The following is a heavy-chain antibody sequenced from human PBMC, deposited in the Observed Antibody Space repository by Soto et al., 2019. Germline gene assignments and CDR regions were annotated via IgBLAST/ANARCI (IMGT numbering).Heavy chain of an antibody. CDR3: AQGVLYSSEPRFDY. Sequence: EVQLLESGGGLVQPGGSLRLSCAASGFTFSRYAMSWVRQAPGKGLEWVSSISGSGASTYYADSVKGRFTISRDNSRNTLYLQMNSLRAEDTAVYYCAQGVLYSSEPRFDYWGQGALITVSS. CDR2: ISGSGAST. V-gene: IGHV3-23*01. CDR1: GFTFSRYA. J-gene: IGHJ4*02. D-gene: IGHD6-19*01.